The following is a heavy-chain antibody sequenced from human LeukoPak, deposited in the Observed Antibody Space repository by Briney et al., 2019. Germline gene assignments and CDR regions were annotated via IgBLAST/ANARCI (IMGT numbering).Heavy chain of an antibody. J-gene: IGHJ4*02. CDR3: AKGYGILEWLQIDY. Sequence: GGSLRLSCAASGFTFSSYGMHWVRQAPGKGLEWVAVISYDGSNKYYADSVKGRFTISRDNSKNTLHLQMNSLRAEDTAVYYCAKGYGILEWLQIDYWGQGTLVTVSS. CDR2: ISYDGSNK. V-gene: IGHV3-30*18. D-gene: IGHD3-3*01. CDR1: GFTFSSYG.